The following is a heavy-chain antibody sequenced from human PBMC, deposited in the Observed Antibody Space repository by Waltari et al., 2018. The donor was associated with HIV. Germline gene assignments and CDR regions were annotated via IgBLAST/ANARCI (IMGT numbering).Heavy chain of an antibody. V-gene: IGHV4-4*02. Sequence: QVQLQESGPGLVKPSGTLSLTCAVSGGSISSSNWWSWVRQPPGKGLEWIGEIYHSGSTNYNPSLKSRVTISVDKSKNQFSLKLSSVTAADTAVYYCARWQRSSGYYYGGYGMDVWGQGTTVTVSS. CDR1: GGSISSSNW. D-gene: IGHD3-22*01. CDR2: IYHSGST. CDR3: ARWQRSSGYYYGGYGMDV. J-gene: IGHJ6*02.